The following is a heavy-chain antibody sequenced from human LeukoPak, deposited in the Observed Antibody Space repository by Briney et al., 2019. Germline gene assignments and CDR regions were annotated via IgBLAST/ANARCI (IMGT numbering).Heavy chain of an antibody. Sequence: GGSLRLSCAASGFTFSSYAMSWVRQAPGKGLEWVSAISGSGGSTYYADSVKGRSTISRDNSKKTLYLQMNSLRAEDTAVYYCAKLVPSDDFWSGYLGWFDPWGQGTLVTVSS. V-gene: IGHV3-23*01. CDR1: GFTFSSYA. J-gene: IGHJ5*02. CDR2: ISGSGGST. CDR3: AKLVPSDDFWSGYLGWFDP. D-gene: IGHD3-3*01.